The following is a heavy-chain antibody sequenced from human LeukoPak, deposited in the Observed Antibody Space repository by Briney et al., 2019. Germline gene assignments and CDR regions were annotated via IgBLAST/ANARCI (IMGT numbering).Heavy chain of an antibody. CDR2: IRSKAYGGTT. CDR1: EFTFGDYA. CDR3: TRAPYSNYVNLDY. D-gene: IGHD4-11*01. Sequence: GGSLRLSCTASEFTFGDYAMSWVRQAPGKGLEWVGFIRSKAYGGTTEYAASVKGRFTISRDDSKSIAYLQMNSLRTEDTAVYYCTRAPYSNYVNLDYWGKGTLVTVSS. V-gene: IGHV3-49*04. J-gene: IGHJ4*02.